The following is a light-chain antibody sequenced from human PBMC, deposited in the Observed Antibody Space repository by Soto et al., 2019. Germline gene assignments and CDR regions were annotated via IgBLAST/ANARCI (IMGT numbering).Light chain of an antibody. J-gene: IGKJ4*01. CDR2: DAS. V-gene: IGKV3-11*01. CDR3: QQRSNWPRLT. CDR1: QDIGTK. Sequence: EIVMTQSPAILSVSPGETGTVSCRASQDIGTKLAWYQQKPGHAPRLLIYDASNRATGIPARFSGSGSGTDFTLTISSLEPEDFAVYYCQQRSNWPRLTFGGGTKVDIK.